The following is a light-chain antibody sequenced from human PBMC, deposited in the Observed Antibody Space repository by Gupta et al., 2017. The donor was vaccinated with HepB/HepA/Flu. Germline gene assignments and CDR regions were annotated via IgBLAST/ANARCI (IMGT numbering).Light chain of an antibody. CDR3: QQYRSYST. J-gene: IGKJ2*01. V-gene: IGKV1-5*03. CDR1: QSINSW. Sequence: DIQMTQSPSTLSASVGDTVTITCRDSQSINSWLAWYQQKPGKPPNLLIYKASTGEVGVPSRFSGSGAGXEFTLTXSSRQPDDFANYYCQQYRSYSTFGXGTKLEI. CDR2: KAS.